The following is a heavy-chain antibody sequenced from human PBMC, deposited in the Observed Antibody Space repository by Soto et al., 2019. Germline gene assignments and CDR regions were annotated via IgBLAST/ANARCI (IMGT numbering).Heavy chain of an antibody. CDR2: ISGTGIPT. V-gene: IGHV3-23*01. D-gene: IGHD2-2*01. Sequence: GGSLRLACAASACTFSSYAMSWVRQAPEKGLEFISLISGTGIPTLYAESVKGRFSVSRDSSKDTLLLEMNNLRVDDTAIYYCAKSFVSSSRRVVGWYDPSGPGQRITFSS. CDR1: ACTFSSYA. J-gene: IGHJ5*02. CDR3: AKSFVSSSRRVVGWYDP.